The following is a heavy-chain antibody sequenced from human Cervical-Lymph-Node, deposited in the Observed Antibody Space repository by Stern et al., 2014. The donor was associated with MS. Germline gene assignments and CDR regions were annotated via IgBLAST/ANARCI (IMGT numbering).Heavy chain of an antibody. CDR1: GFTFSSYA. CDR2: ISYDGSNK. V-gene: IGHV3-30*01. Sequence: QVQLVESGGGVVQPGRSLRLSCAASGFTFSSYALHWVRQAPGKGLEWVAVISYDGSNKYYADSVKGRFTISRDNSKNTLYLQMNSLRAEDTAVYYCASLGYNAADYWGQGTLVTVSS. D-gene: IGHD1-1*01. CDR3: ASLGYNAADY. J-gene: IGHJ4*02.